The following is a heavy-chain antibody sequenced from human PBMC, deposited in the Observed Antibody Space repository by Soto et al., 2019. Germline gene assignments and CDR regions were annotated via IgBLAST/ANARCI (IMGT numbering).Heavy chain of an antibody. V-gene: IGHV4-31*03. D-gene: IGHD2-2*01. CDR1: GGSVNNNAYS. J-gene: IGHJ4*02. Sequence: SETLSLTCTVSGGSVNNNAYSWTWIRQHPGKGPECIGHISSSGRASYSPSLKSRVAISLDASKNHFSLQLTSVTAADTAVYYCALLPSCTSTSCPNWNYAVDYWGQGTLVTVSS. CDR3: ALLPSCTSTSCPNWNYAVDY. CDR2: ISSSGRA.